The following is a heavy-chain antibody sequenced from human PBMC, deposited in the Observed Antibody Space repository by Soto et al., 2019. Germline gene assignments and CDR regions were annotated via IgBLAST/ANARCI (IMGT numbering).Heavy chain of an antibody. CDR1: GFTFSSYG. V-gene: IGHV3-33*01. CDR3: ARETVVTREYYYGMDV. D-gene: IGHD2-21*02. J-gene: IGHJ6*02. Sequence: SLRLSCAASGFTFSSYGMHWVRQAPGKGLEWVAVIWYDGSNKYYADSVKGRFTISRDNSKNTLYLQMNSLRAEDTAVYYCARETVVTREYYYGMDVWGQGTTVTVSS. CDR2: IWYDGSNK.